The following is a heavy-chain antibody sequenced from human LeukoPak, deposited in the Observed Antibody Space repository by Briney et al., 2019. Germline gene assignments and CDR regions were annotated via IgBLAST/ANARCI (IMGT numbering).Heavy chain of an antibody. J-gene: IGHJ4*02. CDR1: GYTFTGYY. V-gene: IGHV1-2*02. D-gene: IGHD5-18*01. CDR2: INPNSGGT. CDR3: ARAKQIWSPGQYYFDY. Sequence: ASVKVSCKAPGYTFTGYYMHWVRQAPGQGLEWMGWINPNSGGTNYVQKFQGRVTMTRDTSISTAYMEMSRLTSDDTAVYFCARAKQIWSPGQYYFDYWGQGTLVTVSS.